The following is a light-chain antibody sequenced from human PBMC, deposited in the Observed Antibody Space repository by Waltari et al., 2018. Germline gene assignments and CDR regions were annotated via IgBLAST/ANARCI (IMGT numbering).Light chain of an antibody. Sequence: QSALTQPASVSGSPGQSITISCTGTSSDVGSYNLVSWYQQHPGKAPKLMIYEGSKRPSGVSNRFSGSKPGNPASLTISGLQAEDEADYYCCSYAGSSTVVFGGGTKLTVL. CDR1: SSDVGSYNL. CDR2: EGS. CDR3: CSYAGSSTVV. J-gene: IGLJ2*01. V-gene: IGLV2-23*01.